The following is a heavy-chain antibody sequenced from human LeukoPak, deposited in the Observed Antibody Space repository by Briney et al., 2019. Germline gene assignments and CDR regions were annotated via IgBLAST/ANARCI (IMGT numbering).Heavy chain of an antibody. CDR2: IYSGGNT. V-gene: IGHV3-66*01. CDR1: GFTVSRNY. J-gene: IGHJ4*02. D-gene: IGHD3-22*01. CDR3: TRKTDSGGQGDY. Sequence: GGSLRLSCAASGFTVSRNYMSWVRQAPGKGLECVSVIYSGGNTYYTDSVKGRFTISRDNSKNTLYLQMNSLRAEDTAVYYCTRKTDSGGQGDYWGPGTLVTVSS.